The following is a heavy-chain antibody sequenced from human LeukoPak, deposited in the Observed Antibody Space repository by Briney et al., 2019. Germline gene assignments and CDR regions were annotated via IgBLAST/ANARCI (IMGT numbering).Heavy chain of an antibody. CDR1: GGSISSYY. D-gene: IGHD3-22*01. J-gene: IGHJ4*02. CDR3: ARVRSAYYDSSGYPYYFDY. CDR2: IYYSGST. Sequence: SETLSLTCTVSGGSISSYYWSWIWQPPGKELEWIGYIYYSGSTNYNPSLKSRVTISVDTSKNQFSLKLSSVTAADTAVYYCARVRSAYYDSSGYPYYFDYWGQGTLVTVSS. V-gene: IGHV4-59*01.